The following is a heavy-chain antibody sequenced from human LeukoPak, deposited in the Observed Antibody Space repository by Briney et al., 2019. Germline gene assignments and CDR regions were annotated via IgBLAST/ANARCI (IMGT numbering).Heavy chain of an antibody. CDR1: GASISGHY. CDR2: VHTSRGT. Sequence: SETLSLTCIVSGASISGHYWSWIRQPAGKEPEWIGRVHTSRGTNYNSSLKSRLTMSVDTSKNQFSLHLASVTAADPAVYYCAKGGESSLPFDSWGQGTLVTVSS. J-gene: IGHJ4*02. CDR3: AKGGESSLPFDS. V-gene: IGHV4-4*07. D-gene: IGHD3-10*01.